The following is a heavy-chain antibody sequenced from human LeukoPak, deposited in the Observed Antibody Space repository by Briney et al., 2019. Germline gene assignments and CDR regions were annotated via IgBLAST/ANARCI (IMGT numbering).Heavy chain of an antibody. V-gene: IGHV1-69*06. Sequence: ASVKVSCKASGGTFSSYAISWVRQAPGQGLEWMGGIIPIFGTANYAQKFQGRVTITADKSTSTAYMELSSLRSEDTAVYYCFLRIAAAGTIHFDYWGQGTLVTVSS. CDR2: IIPIFGTA. CDR1: GGTFSSYA. D-gene: IGHD6-13*01. J-gene: IGHJ4*02. CDR3: FLRIAAAGTIHFDY.